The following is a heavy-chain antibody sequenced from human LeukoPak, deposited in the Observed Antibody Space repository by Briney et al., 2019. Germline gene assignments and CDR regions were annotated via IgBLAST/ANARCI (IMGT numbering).Heavy chain of an antibody. CDR1: GFTFSSYS. Sequence: GGSLRLSCAASGFTFSSYSMNWVRQAPGKGLEWVSSISSSSSYIYYADSVKGGFTISRDNAKNSLYLQMNSLRAEDTAVYYCARDLGTSSNNWFDPWGQGTLVTVSS. D-gene: IGHD2-2*01. V-gene: IGHV3-21*01. J-gene: IGHJ5*02. CDR2: ISSSSSYI. CDR3: ARDLGTSSNNWFDP.